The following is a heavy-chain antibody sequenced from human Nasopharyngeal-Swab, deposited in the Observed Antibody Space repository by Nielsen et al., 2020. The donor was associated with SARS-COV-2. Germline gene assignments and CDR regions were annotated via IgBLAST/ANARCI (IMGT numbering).Heavy chain of an antibody. Sequence: GESLKISCEASGFSFSSYAIHWVRQAPGKGLEWVAVISHDGTNKYYADSVKGRFTISRDNSKDTLYLQMNSLRVEDTAVYFCARMEVLESYYYYAMDVWGQGTTVTVSS. V-gene: IGHV3-30*03. D-gene: IGHD3-3*01. CDR3: ARMEVLESYYYYAMDV. CDR1: GFSFSSYA. CDR2: ISHDGTNK. J-gene: IGHJ6*01.